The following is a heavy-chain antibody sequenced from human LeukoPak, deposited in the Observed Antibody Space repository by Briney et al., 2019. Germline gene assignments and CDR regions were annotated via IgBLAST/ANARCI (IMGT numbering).Heavy chain of an antibody. Sequence: GGSLRLSCAASGFTFSNYWMTWVRQAPGKGLEWLANIKEDGSVKYYVDSVKGRFSMSRHNAENSLYLQMNSLRGEDTAVYYCVRDGSSGNERAFDYWGQGTLVTVSS. CDR3: VRDGSSGNERAFDY. J-gene: IGHJ4*02. CDR1: GFTFSNYW. D-gene: IGHD3-10*01. CDR2: IKEDGSVK. V-gene: IGHV3-7*01.